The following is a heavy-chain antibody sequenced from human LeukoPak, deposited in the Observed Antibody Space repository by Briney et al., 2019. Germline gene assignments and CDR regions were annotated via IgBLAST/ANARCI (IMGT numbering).Heavy chain of an antibody. D-gene: IGHD3-16*02. CDR2: INHSGST. CDR1: GGSFTIYY. V-gene: IGHV4-34*01. Sequence: SETLSLTCAVYGGSFTIYYWSWIRQPPGKGLEWIGEINHSGSTNYNPSLKSRVTISVDTSKNQFSLKLSSATAADTAVYYCARGSVMITSGGVIALDAFDIWGQGTMVTVSS. J-gene: IGHJ3*02. CDR3: ARGSVMITSGGVIALDAFDI.